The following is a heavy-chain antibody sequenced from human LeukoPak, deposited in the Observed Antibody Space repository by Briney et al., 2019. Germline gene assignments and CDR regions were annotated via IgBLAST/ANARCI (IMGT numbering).Heavy chain of an antibody. V-gene: IGHV4-34*01. CDR3: ARLPFSSIDY. CDR2: INHSGST. D-gene: IGHD6-19*01. J-gene: IGHJ4*02. CDR1: GGSFSGYY. Sequence: SETLSLTCAVYGGSFSGYYWSWIRQPPGKGLEWIGEINHSGSTNYNPSLKSRVTIPVDTSKNQFSLILSSVTAADTAVYYCARLPFSSIDYWGQGTLVTVSS.